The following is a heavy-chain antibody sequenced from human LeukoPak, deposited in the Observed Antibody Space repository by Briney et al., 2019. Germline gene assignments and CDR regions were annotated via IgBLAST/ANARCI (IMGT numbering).Heavy chain of an antibody. J-gene: IGHJ3*01. CDR2: IRSDSSTI. Sequence: GGSVRLSCAASGFTFSSYPMNWVRQTPGKGLEWVSHIRSDSSTIAYADSVKGRFTISRDNAKNLLFLQINSLRDEDTAVYYCARDDQFGFDVWGQGTMVTVSS. V-gene: IGHV3-48*02. CDR3: ARDDQFGFDV. D-gene: IGHD3-16*01. CDR1: GFTFSSYP.